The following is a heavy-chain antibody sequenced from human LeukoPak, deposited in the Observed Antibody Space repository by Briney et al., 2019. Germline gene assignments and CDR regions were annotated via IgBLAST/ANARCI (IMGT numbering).Heavy chain of an antibody. J-gene: IGHJ6*04. CDR3: ARAHYDILTGASYYYYGMDV. Sequence: SVKVSCRASGGTFSSYAISWVRQAPGQGLEWMGGIIPIFGTANYAQKFQGRVTITADESTSTAYMELSSLRSEDTAVYYCARAHYDILTGASYYYYGMDVWGKGTTVTVSS. CDR1: GGTFSSYA. D-gene: IGHD3-9*01. CDR2: IIPIFGTA. V-gene: IGHV1-69*01.